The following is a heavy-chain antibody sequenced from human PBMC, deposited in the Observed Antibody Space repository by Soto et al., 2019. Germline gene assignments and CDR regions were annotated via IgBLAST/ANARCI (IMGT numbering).Heavy chain of an antibody. CDR2: VFWDNDR. Sequence: SGPTLVNPTQTLTLTCTFSGFSLSTNRVGVGWIRQPPGKALEWLALVFWDNDRRYTPSLRNRLTITKDTSDGEVVLTMTNMDPVDTATYFCAHTFYDLTNNFDYWGPGIKVTVSS. J-gene: IGHJ4*02. V-gene: IGHV2-5*02. CDR1: GFSLSTNRVG. D-gene: IGHD3-3*01. CDR3: AHTFYDLTNNFDY.